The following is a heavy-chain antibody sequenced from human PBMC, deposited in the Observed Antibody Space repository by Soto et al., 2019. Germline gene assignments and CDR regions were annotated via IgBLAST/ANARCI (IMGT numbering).Heavy chain of an antibody. Sequence: GESLKISCKGSGYSFTSYWIGWVRQMPGKGLEWMGIIYPGDSGTRYSPSFQGQVTISADKSISTAYLQWSSLKASDTAMYYCARPHSNYYDSSGYVDYWGQGTLVTVSS. D-gene: IGHD3-22*01. CDR2: IYPGDSGT. CDR1: GYSFTSYW. CDR3: ARPHSNYYDSSGYVDY. V-gene: IGHV5-51*01. J-gene: IGHJ4*02.